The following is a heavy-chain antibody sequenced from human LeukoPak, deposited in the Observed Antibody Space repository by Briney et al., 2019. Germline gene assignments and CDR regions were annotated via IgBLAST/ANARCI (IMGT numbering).Heavy chain of an antibody. CDR2: IYYSGST. J-gene: IGHJ3*02. CDR1: GGSISSYY. CDR3: ARDEGFTYGLDAFDI. Sequence: PSETLSLTCTVSGGSISSYYWSWIRQRPGRGLEWIGYIYYSGSTYYNPSLKSRVTISVDTSKNQFSLELSSVTAADTAVYYCARDEGFTYGLDAFDIWGQGTMVTVSS. D-gene: IGHD5-18*01. V-gene: IGHV4-59*06.